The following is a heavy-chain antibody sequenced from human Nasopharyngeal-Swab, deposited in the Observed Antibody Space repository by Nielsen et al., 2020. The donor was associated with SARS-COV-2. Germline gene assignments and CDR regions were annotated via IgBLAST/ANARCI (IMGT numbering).Heavy chain of an antibody. CDR2: IYYSGST. Sequence: SETVSLTCTVSGGSISSYYWSWIRQPPGKGLEWIGYIYYSGSTNYNPSLKSRVTISVDTSKNQFSLKLSSVTAADTAVYYCARDKGGMATLDYYYYYYMDVWGKGTTVTVSS. CDR1: GGSISSYY. V-gene: IGHV4-59*01. CDR3: ARDKGGMATLDYYYYYYMDV. D-gene: IGHD5-24*01. J-gene: IGHJ6*03.